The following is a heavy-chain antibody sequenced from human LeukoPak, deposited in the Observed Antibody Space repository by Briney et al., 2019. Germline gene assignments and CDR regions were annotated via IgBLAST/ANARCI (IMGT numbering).Heavy chain of an antibody. Sequence: PGGSLRLSCAASGFTFSSYGMHWVRQAPGKGLEWVAFIRYDGSNKYYADSVKGRFTISRDNSKNTLYLQMNSLRAEDTAVYYCAKGEAGYYDLQGGSGFDYWGQGTLVTVSS. CDR1: GFTFSSYG. D-gene: IGHD3-16*01. J-gene: IGHJ4*02. CDR2: IRYDGSNK. V-gene: IGHV3-30*02. CDR3: AKGEAGYYDLQGGSGFDY.